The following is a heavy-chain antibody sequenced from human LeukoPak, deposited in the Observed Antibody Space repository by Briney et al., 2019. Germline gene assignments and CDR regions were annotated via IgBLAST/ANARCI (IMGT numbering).Heavy chain of an antibody. CDR2: ISSSASAI. V-gene: IGHV3-11*04. J-gene: IGHJ4*02. Sequence: GGSLRLSCAASGFTVSSNYMGWVRQAPGKGLEWISYISSSASAIYYADSVKGRFTISRDNAKNSLYLQMDSLRAEDTAVYYCARGGGLAYGAYYYFDYWGQGTLVTVSS. CDR1: GFTVSSNY. D-gene: IGHD2-21*01. CDR3: ARGGGLAYGAYYYFDY.